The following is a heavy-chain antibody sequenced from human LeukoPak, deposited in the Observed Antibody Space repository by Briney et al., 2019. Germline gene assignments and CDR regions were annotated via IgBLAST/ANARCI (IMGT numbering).Heavy chain of an antibody. D-gene: IGHD6-19*01. CDR3: ARVIAVAGYYYGMDV. J-gene: IGHJ6*02. V-gene: IGHV4-59*01. CDR2: IYYSGST. Sequence: SETLSLTCTVSGGSISSYYWSWIRQPPGKGLEWIGYIYYSGSTNYNPSLKSRVTISVDTSKNQFSLKLSSVTAADTAVYYCARVIAVAGYYYGMDVWGQGTTVTVPS. CDR1: GGSISSYY.